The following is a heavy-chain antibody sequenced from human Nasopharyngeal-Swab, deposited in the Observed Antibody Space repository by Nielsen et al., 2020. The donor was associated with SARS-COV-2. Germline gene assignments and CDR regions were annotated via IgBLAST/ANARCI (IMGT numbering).Heavy chain of an antibody. CDR2: IYSGGRP. V-gene: IGHV3-53*05. CDR1: GFTVSSKY. Sequence: GESLKISCAASGFTVSSKYMSWVRQAPGKGLEWVSVIYSGGRPYYIDSVKGRFTVSRDNSRNTLYLQMNSLRPEDTAVYYCAREKAVAGIGGYHYYGMDVWGQGTTVTVSS. D-gene: IGHD6-19*01. J-gene: IGHJ6*02. CDR3: AREKAVAGIGGYHYYGMDV.